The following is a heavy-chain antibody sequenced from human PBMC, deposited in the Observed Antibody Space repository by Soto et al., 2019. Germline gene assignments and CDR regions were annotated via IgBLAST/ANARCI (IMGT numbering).Heavy chain of an antibody. Sequence: QVHLVQSEAEVKKPGASVKVSCKGSGYAFTTYGITWVRQAPGQGLEWRGWISAHNGNTNYAQKLQGRVTVTRDTSTSTAYMELRSLRSDDTAVSYCARGRYGDYWGQGALVTVSS. CDR3: ARGRYGDY. CDR1: GYAFTTYG. D-gene: IGHD1-1*01. J-gene: IGHJ4*02. CDR2: ISAHNGNT. V-gene: IGHV1-18*01.